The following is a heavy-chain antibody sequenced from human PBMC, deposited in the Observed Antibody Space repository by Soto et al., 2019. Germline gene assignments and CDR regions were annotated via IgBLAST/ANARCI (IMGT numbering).Heavy chain of an antibody. D-gene: IGHD2-2*01. J-gene: IGHJ6*02. CDR3: AKDDCSSTSCYYSYYYGMDV. Sequence: QVQLVESGGGVVQPGRSLRLSCAASGFTFSSYGMHWVRQAPGKGLEWVAVISYDGSNKYYADSVKGRFTISRDNSKITLYLQMNSLRAEDTAVYYCAKDDCSSTSCYYSYYYGMDVWGQGTTVTVSS. V-gene: IGHV3-30*18. CDR1: GFTFSSYG. CDR2: ISYDGSNK.